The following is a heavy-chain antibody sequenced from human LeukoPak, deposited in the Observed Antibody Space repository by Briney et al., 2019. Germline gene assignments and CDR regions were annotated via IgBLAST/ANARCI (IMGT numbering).Heavy chain of an antibody. D-gene: IGHD3-22*01. CDR2: ISGSGGST. CDR3: AKDDTPMIVVVITTFSY. Sequence: SGGSLRLSCAASGFTFSSYAMSWVRRAPGKGLEWVSAISGSGGSTYYADSVKGRFTISRDNSKNTLYLQTNSLRVEDTAVYYCAKDDTPMIVVVITTFSYWGQGTLVTVSS. J-gene: IGHJ4*02. CDR1: GFTFSSYA. V-gene: IGHV3-23*01.